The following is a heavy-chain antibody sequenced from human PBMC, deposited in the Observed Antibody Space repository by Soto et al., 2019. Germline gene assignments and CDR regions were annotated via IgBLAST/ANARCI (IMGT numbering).Heavy chain of an antibody. CDR2: ITGTGGNT. Sequence: GGSLRLSCAASGFPLSTYGMTWVRQAPGKGLEWVSAITGTGGNTYYADSVKGRFTSSRDNSKNMLYLQVNSLRVEDTAVYYCARIRGYWYGLDVWGQGTTVTVSS. CDR3: ARIRGYWYGLDV. CDR1: GFPLSTYG. V-gene: IGHV3-23*01. J-gene: IGHJ6*02.